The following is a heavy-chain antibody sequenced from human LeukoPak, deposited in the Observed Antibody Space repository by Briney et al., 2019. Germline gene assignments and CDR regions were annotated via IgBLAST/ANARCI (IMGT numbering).Heavy chain of an antibody. Sequence: ASVKLSCKASGYTFTSYDINWVRQATGQGPEWMGWMNPNSGNTGYAQKFQGRVTMTRNTSISTAYMELSSLRSEDTAVYYCARTHYDYVWGSYRFNWFDPWGQGTLVTVSS. D-gene: IGHD3-16*02. J-gene: IGHJ5*02. CDR2: MNPNSGNT. CDR3: ARTHYDYVWGSYRFNWFDP. V-gene: IGHV1-8*01. CDR1: GYTFTSYD.